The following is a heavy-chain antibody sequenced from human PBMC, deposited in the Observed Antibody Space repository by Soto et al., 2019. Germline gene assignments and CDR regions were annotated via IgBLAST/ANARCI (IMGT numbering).Heavy chain of an antibody. D-gene: IGHD3-10*01. J-gene: IGHJ4*02. Sequence: GGSLRLSCAASGFTFSSYAMSWVRQAPGKGLEWVSAISGSGGSTYYADSVKGRFTISRDNSKNTLYLQMNSLRAEDTAVYYCAKDLGVRGAIITGVYFDYWGQGTLVTVSS. CDR1: GFTFSSYA. V-gene: IGHV3-23*01. CDR2: ISGSGGST. CDR3: AKDLGVRGAIITGVYFDY.